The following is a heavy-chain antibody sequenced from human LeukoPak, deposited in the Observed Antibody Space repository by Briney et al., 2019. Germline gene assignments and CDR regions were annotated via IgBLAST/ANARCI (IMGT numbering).Heavy chain of an antibody. J-gene: IGHJ4*02. V-gene: IGHV3-21*05. CDR3: AREDPDYGGNPLPPDF. Sequence: GGSLRLSCAASGFTFSSYGMHWIRQAPGKGLEWVSYISSSIIYTNYADSVKGRFTISRDNAKNSLYLQMNSLRAEDTAVYYCAREDPDYGGNPLPPDFWGQGTLVTVSS. CDR2: ISSSIIYT. CDR1: GFTFSSYG. D-gene: IGHD4-23*01.